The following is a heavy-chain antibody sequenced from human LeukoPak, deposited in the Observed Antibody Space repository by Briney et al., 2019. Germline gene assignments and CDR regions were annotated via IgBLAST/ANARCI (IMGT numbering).Heavy chain of an antibody. CDR1: GYTLTELS. J-gene: IGHJ3*02. V-gene: IGHV1-24*01. Sequence: ASVKASCKVSGYTLTELSMHWVRQAPGKGLEWMGGFDPEDGETIYAQKFQGRVTMTEDTSTDTAYMELSSLRSEDTAVYYCATDGAGSSGSYYKSAFDIWGQGTMVTVSS. CDR2: FDPEDGET. D-gene: IGHD3-10*01. CDR3: ATDGAGSSGSYYKSAFDI.